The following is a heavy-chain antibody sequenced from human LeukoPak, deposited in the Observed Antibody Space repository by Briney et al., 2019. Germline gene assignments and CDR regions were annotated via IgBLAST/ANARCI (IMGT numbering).Heavy chain of an antibody. V-gene: IGHV3-23*01. CDR2: VSASGGST. CDR1: GFTFSGSA. D-gene: IGHD6-13*01. CDR3: AKGRIAAADDAFDM. Sequence: GGSLRLSCAASGFTFSGSAMSWVRRAPGKRLEWVSGVSASGGSTYFADSVKGRFTISRDNSKNTLYLQMNTLRAEDTALYYCAKGRIAAADDAFDMWGQGTMVIVSS. J-gene: IGHJ3*02.